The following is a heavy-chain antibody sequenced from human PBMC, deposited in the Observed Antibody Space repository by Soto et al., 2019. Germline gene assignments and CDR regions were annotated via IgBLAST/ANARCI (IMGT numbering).Heavy chain of an antibody. Sequence: SETLSLTCAVYGGSFTGNYRSWIRQPPGKGLEWIGEVIDSGSTNFNPSLKSRVTISVDTSKKQFTLKLTSVTAADTAVYYCATDSATSYFGMDVWGHGTTVTVSS. CDR3: ATDSATSYFGMDV. CDR1: GGSFTGNY. J-gene: IGHJ6*02. D-gene: IGHD1-26*01. CDR2: VIDSGST. V-gene: IGHV4-34*12.